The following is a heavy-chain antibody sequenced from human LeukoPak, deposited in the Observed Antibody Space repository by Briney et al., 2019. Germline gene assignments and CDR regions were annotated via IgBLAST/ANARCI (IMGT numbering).Heavy chain of an antibody. CDR3: ARVGGYSGYDFDY. V-gene: IGHV4-59*01. CDR1: GGSISSYY. CDR2: IYYSGST. Sequence: PSETLSLTCTVSGGSISSYYWSWIRQPPGKRLERIGHIYYSGSTNYNPSLKSRVTISVATSKNQFSLKLSSVTAADTAVYYCARVGGYSGYDFDYWGQGTLVTVSS. J-gene: IGHJ4*02. D-gene: IGHD5-12*01.